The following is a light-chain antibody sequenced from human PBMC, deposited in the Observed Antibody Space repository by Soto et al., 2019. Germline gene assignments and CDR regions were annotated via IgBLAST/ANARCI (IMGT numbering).Light chain of an antibody. V-gene: IGLV2-14*01. CDR2: EVH. J-gene: IGLJ2*01. CDR1: SSDVGGYNY. CDR3: SPYTSSNTGVV. Sequence: QSALTQPASVSGSPGQSITISCTGTSSDVGGYNYVSWYQQHSGKAPKLMIYEVHNRPSGVSNRFSGPKSGNTASLTISGLQAEDEADYYCSPYTSSNTGVVFGGGPKLTVL.